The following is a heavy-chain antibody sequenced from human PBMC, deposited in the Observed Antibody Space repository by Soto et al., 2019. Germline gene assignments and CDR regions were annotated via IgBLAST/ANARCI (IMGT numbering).Heavy chain of an antibody. D-gene: IGHD5-12*01. CDR3: ARSHIVPRLFMYPYDY. Sequence: SETLCLTCAVSGGSISSGGDSWSWIRQPPGKGLEWIGYMYHSGSTYYNPSLKSRVTISVDTSKNQFSLKLSSVTAADTAVYYCARSHIVPRLFMYPYDYWGQGTLVTVSS. J-gene: IGHJ4*02. V-gene: IGHV4-30-2*01. CDR1: GGSISSGGDS. CDR2: MYHSGST.